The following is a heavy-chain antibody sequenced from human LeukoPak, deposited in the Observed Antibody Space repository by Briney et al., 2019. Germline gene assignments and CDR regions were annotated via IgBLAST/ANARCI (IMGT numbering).Heavy chain of an antibody. CDR1: GGSISSSSYY. D-gene: IGHD2-15*01. J-gene: IGHJ5*02. CDR2: IYYSGST. CDR3: ARDQSHIVVVVAAFDP. Sequence: SETLSLTCTVSGGSISSSSYYWGWLRQPPGKGLEWIGSIYYSGSTYYNPSLKSRVTISVDTSKNQFSLKLSSVTAADTAVYYCARDQSHIVVVVAAFDPWGQGTLVTVSS. V-gene: IGHV4-39*07.